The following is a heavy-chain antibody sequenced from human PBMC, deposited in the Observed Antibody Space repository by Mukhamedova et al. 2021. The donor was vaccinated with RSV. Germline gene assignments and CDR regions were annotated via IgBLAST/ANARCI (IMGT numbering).Heavy chain of an antibody. Sequence: WIGEIAHSGSTNYNPSLKSRVTMSVDMSKNQFSLKLSSVTAADTAGYYCAFSGSDFNYWGQGTLVTVS. V-gene: IGHV4-34*01. CDR2: IAHSGST. CDR3: AFSGSDFNY. D-gene: IGHD6-25*01. J-gene: IGHJ4*02.